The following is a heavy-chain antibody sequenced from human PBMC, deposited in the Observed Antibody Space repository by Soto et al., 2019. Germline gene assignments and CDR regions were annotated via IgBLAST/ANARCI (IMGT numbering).Heavy chain of an antibody. V-gene: IGHV4-31*02. D-gene: IGHD6-6*01. J-gene: IGHJ5*02. CDR2: IDYLGSA. CDR3: ARDHSAGRGWFDP. Sequence: WTWIRQHPGKGLEWIGYIDYLGSAYYNPSLKSRATISVDTSNNQFALRLNSVTAADTAVYYCARDHSAGRGWFDPWGQGTLVAVSS.